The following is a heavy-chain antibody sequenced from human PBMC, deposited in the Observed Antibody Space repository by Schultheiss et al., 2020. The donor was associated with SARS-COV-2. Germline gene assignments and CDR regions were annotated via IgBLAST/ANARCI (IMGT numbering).Heavy chain of an antibody. V-gene: IGHV4-61*08. CDR3: ARAAGWFGELPTHLDV. CDR1: GGSVSSGDYY. CDR2: IYTSGRT. D-gene: IGHD3-10*01. Sequence: SETLSLTCTVSGGSVSSGDYYWSWIRQPPGKGLEWIGSIYTSGRTNYNPSLKSRVTISVDTSKNQFSLKLSSVTAADTAVYYCARAAGWFGELPTHLDVWGKGTTVTVSS. J-gene: IGHJ6*04.